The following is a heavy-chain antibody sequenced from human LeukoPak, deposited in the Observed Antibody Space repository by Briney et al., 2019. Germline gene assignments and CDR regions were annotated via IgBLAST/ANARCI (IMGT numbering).Heavy chain of an antibody. Sequence: PSETLSLTCTVSGGSISSYYWSWIRQPPGKGLEWIWYIYYSGSTNYNPSLKSRVTISVDTSKNQFSLKLSSVTAADTAVYYCARRPPTTMVRAGGGTSDWFDPWGQGTLVTVSS. V-gene: IGHV4-59*08. CDR2: IYYSGST. J-gene: IGHJ5*02. CDR3: ARRPPTTMVRAGGGTSDWFDP. D-gene: IGHD3-10*01. CDR1: GGSISSYY.